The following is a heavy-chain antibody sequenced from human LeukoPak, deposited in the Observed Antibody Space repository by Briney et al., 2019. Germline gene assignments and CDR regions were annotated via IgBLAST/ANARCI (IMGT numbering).Heavy chain of an antibody. J-gene: IGHJ4*02. CDR2: IYYSGST. D-gene: IGHD3-22*01. Sequence: SETLSLTCTVSGGSISSSSYYWGWIRQPPGKGLEWIGSIYYSGSTYYNPSLKSRVTISVDTSENQFSLKLSSVTAADTAVYYCARLGMGYDSSGCFDYWGQGTLVTVSS. V-gene: IGHV4-39*01. CDR1: GGSISSSSYY. CDR3: ARLGMGYDSSGCFDY.